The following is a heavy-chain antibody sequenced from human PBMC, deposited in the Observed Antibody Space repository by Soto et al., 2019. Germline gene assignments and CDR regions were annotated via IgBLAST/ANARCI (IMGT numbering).Heavy chain of an antibody. Sequence: GGSLRLSCAASGFTFSSYSMNWVRQAPGKGLEWVSSISSSGSYIYYADSLKGRFTISRDNAKNSLYLQVNSLRAEDTAVYYCARAYCRGGSCYSGDLFDYWGQGTLVTVSS. CDR2: ISSSGSYI. CDR3: ARAYCRGGSCYSGDLFDY. J-gene: IGHJ4*02. V-gene: IGHV3-21*01. CDR1: GFTFSSYS. D-gene: IGHD2-15*01.